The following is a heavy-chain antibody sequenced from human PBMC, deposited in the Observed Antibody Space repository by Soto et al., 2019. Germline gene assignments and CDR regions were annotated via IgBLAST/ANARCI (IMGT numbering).Heavy chain of an antibody. CDR1: GFAFSRYW. Sequence: GGSLRLSCAASGFAFSRYWMHWVRQAPGKGLLWVSYIDTDGSDTKYADSVKGRFTISRDNAKNTVYLQMNSLRAEDTAVYYCATLNSFGSDYWGQGTLVTSPQ. CDR3: ATLNSFGSDY. CDR2: IDTDGSDT. J-gene: IGHJ4*02. D-gene: IGHD5-18*01. V-gene: IGHV3-74*03.